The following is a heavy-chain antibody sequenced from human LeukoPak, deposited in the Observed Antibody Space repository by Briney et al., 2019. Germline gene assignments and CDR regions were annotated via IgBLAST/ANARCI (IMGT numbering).Heavy chain of an antibody. J-gene: IGHJ4*02. CDR1: RFTFSSYT. D-gene: IGHD1-7*01. V-gene: IGHV3-21*01. Sequence: GGSLRLSCAASRFTFSSYTMNWVRQAPGKGLEWVSSISSSGSDIYYADSVKGRFTISRDNAKNSLFLQMNSLRAEDTAVYYCARDRTITGTIIDYWGQGTLVTVSS. CDR3: ARDRTITGTIIDY. CDR2: ISSSGSDI.